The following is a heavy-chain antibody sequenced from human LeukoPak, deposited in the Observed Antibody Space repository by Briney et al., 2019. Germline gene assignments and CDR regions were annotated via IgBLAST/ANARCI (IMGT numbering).Heavy chain of an antibody. CDR1: GYSISSGYY. Sequence: PSETLSLTCTVSGYSISSGYYWGWIRQPPGKGMEWIGSIYHSGSTYYNPSLKSRVTISVDTSKNQFSLKLSSVTAADTAVYYCAITVAGNDDYRGQGTLVTVSS. CDR3: AITVAGNDDY. CDR2: IYHSGST. D-gene: IGHD6-19*01. V-gene: IGHV4-38-2*02. J-gene: IGHJ4*02.